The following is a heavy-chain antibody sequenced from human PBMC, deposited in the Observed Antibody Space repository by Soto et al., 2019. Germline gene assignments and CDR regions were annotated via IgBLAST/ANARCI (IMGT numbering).Heavy chain of an antibody. CDR2: VYYSGST. J-gene: IGHJ4*02. Sequence: PSETLSLTCTVSGGSISSGGFYWSWIRQHPGKGLEWIGYVYYSGSTYYNPSLKSRVTISVDTSKNQFSLKLSSVTAADTAVYYCAGEGDYGDYGSDYWGQGTLVTVSS. CDR3: AGEGDYGDYGSDY. V-gene: IGHV4-31*03. CDR1: GGSISSGGFY. D-gene: IGHD4-17*01.